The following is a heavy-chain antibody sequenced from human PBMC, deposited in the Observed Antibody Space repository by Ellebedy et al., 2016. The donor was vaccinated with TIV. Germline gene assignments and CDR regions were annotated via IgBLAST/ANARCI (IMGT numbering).Heavy chain of an antibody. Sequence: ASVKVSCKASGGTFSSYAISWVRQAPGQGLEWMGGIIPILGIANYAQKFQGRVTITADESTSTAYMELSSLRSEDTAVYYCARRRAGSSGSHDAFDIWGQGTMVTVSS. V-gene: IGHV1-69*10. D-gene: IGHD3-22*01. CDR2: IIPILGIA. J-gene: IGHJ3*02. CDR3: ARRRAGSSGSHDAFDI. CDR1: GGTFSSYA.